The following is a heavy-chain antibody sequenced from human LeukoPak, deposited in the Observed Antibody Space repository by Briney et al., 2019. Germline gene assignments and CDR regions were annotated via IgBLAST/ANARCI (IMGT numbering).Heavy chain of an antibody. CDR3: AKDSGYCSSTSCGFDY. D-gene: IGHD2-2*01. J-gene: IGHJ4*02. CDR2: ISYDGSNK. V-gene: IGHV3-30*18. CDR1: GFTFSSYG. Sequence: GGSLRLSCAASGFTFSSYGMHWVRQAPGKGLEWVAAISYDGSNKYYADSVKGRFTISRDNSKNTLYLQMNSLRAEDTAVYYCAKDSGYCSSTSCGFDYWGQGTLVTVSS.